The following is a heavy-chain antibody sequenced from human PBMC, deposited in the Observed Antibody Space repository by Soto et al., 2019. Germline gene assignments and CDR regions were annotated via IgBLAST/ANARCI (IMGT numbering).Heavy chain of an antibody. V-gene: IGHV1-69*01. Sequence: QVQLVQSGAEVKKPGSSVKVSCKASGGTFSSYAISWVRQAPGQGLEWMGGIIPIFGTANYAQKFQGRVTITADESTSTAYMELSSLRSEDTALYYCAYYCSGGSCYTSTPEYFQHWGQGTLVTVSS. J-gene: IGHJ1*01. CDR2: IIPIFGTA. CDR3: AYYCSGGSCYTSTPEYFQH. CDR1: GGTFSSYA. D-gene: IGHD2-15*01.